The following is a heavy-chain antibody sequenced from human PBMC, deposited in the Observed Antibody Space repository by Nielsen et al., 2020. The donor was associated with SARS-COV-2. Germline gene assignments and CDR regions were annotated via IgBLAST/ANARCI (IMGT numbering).Heavy chain of an antibody. CDR2: IWYDGSNK. Sequence: WLRQPPGKGLEWVAVIWYDGSNKYYADSLKGRFTISRDNSKNTLYLQMNSLRAEDTAVYYCARDPGGYYDSSGYYPHDYWGQGTLVTVSS. V-gene: IGHV3-33*01. J-gene: IGHJ4*02. CDR3: ARDPGGYYDSSGYYPHDY. D-gene: IGHD3-22*01.